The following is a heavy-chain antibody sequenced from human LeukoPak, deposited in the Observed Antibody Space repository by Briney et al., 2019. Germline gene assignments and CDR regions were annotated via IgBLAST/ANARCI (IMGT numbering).Heavy chain of an antibody. Sequence: PGGSLRLSCAASGFTFSRYWMSWVRQAPGKGLEWVANIKQDGSEKYYVDSVKGRFTISRDNAKNSLYLQMNSLRAEDTAVYYCARGKDWYDYWGQGTLVTVSS. CDR1: GFTFSRYW. CDR3: ARGKDWYDY. D-gene: IGHD3-9*01. CDR2: IKQDGSEK. V-gene: IGHV3-7*03. J-gene: IGHJ4*02.